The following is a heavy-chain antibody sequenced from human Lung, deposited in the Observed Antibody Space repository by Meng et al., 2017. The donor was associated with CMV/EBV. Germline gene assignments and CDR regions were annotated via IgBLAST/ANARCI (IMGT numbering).Heavy chain of an antibody. J-gene: IGHJ5*02. D-gene: IGHD5-12*01. CDR3: GRDGWLWAPRFDP. CDR1: GFTFSSYW. CDR2: IKQDGSEK. Sequence: GEXXKISCEASGFTFSSYWMTWVRQAPGKGLEWVANIKQDGSEKFYVDSVKGRFTISRDNAKRSLYLQMSCLRAEDTALYYCGRDGWLWAPRFDPWGPGTLVTVSS. V-gene: IGHV3-7*01.